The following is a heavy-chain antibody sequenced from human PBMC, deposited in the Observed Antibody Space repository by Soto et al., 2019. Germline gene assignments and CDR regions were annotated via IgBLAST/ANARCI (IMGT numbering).Heavy chain of an antibody. V-gene: IGHV1-18*01. J-gene: IGHJ6*02. Sequence: GASVKVSCKASGYTFTSYGISWVRQAPGQGLEWMGWISAYNGNTNYAQKLQGRVTMTTDTSTGTAYMELRSLRSDDTAVYYCASGGYYYDSSGYYVSNYYYYGMDVWGQGTTVTVSS. CDR3: ASGGYYYDSSGYYVSNYYYYGMDV. D-gene: IGHD3-22*01. CDR2: ISAYNGNT. CDR1: GYTFTSYG.